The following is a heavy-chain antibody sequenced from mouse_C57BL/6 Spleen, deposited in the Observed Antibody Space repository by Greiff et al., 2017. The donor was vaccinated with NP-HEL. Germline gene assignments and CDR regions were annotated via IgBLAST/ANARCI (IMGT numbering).Heavy chain of an antibody. J-gene: IGHJ1*03. Sequence: EVKLMESGGGLVQPKGSLKLSCAASGFSFTTYAMNWVRQAPGKGLEWVARIRSKSNNYATYYADSVKDRFTISRDDSESMLYLQMNNLKTEDTAMYYCVRHRGSSPYWYFDVWGTGTTVTVSS. CDR3: VRHRGSSPYWYFDV. D-gene: IGHD1-1*01. CDR2: IRSKSNNYAT. CDR1: GFSFTTYA. V-gene: IGHV10-1*01.